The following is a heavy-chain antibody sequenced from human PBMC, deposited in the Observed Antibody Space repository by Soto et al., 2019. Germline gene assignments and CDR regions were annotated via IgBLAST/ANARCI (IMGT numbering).Heavy chain of an antibody. CDR1: GFTFSSYG. CDR3: TKGYGARHSPFDY. V-gene: IGHV3-23*01. Sequence: GGSLRLSCAGSGFTFSSYGMSWVRQAPGKGLEWVSFISNGGDATHYTDSVKGRFIISRDNSKNTLYLQMNSLRAEDTAVYYCTKGYGARHSPFDYWCQATQLTVSS. CDR2: ISNGGDAT. D-gene: IGHD5-12*01. J-gene: IGHJ4*02.